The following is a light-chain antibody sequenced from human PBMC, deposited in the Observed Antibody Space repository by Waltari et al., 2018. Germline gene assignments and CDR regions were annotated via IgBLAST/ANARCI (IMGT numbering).Light chain of an antibody. V-gene: IGKV1-5*03. Sequence: DIQMTQSPSTLSASVGDRVTITCRASQSIGTWLAWYQQKPGKAPKPLIYTASTLESGVPSRFSGSGSGTEFTLTISRLQPDDFATYYCQQYQTYVITFGQGTRLDIK. CDR2: TAS. CDR3: QQYQTYVIT. CDR1: QSIGTW. J-gene: IGKJ5*01.